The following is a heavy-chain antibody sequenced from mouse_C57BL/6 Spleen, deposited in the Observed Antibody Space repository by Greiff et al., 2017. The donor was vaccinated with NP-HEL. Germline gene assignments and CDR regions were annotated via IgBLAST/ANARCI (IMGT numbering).Heavy chain of an antibody. CDR3: ARDYGSSQDWYFDV. CDR2: IYPGSGNT. D-gene: IGHD1-1*01. Sequence: QVQLQQSGAELVRPGASVKLSCKASGYTFTDYYINWVKQRPGQGLEWIARIYPGSGNTYYNEKFKGKATLTAEKSSSTAYMQLSSLTSEDSAVYFCARDYGSSQDWYFDVWGTGTTVTVSS. J-gene: IGHJ1*03. V-gene: IGHV1-76*01. CDR1: GYTFTDYY.